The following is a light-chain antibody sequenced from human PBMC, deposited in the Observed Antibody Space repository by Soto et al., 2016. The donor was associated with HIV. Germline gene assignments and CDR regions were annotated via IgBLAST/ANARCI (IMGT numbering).Light chain of an antibody. CDR1: QSINSW. V-gene: IGKV1-5*03. CDR2: KAS. CDR3: QQTDSFPFT. Sequence: DIQMTQSPSTLSASVGDRVTITCRASQSINSWLAWYQQKAGKAPKLLIYKASSLESGVPSRFSGSGSGTEFTLTISSLQPEDFATYYCQQTDSFPFTFGPGTKVNV. J-gene: IGKJ3*01.